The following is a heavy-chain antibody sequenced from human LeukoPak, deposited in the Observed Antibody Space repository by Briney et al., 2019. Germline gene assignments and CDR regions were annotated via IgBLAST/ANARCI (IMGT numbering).Heavy chain of an antibody. CDR2: ISSSSSYI. CDR1: GFTFSSYS. Sequence: GGSLRLSCAASGFTFSSYSMNWVRQAPGKGLEWVSSISSSSSYIYYADSVKGRFTISRDNAKNSLYLQINSLRAEYTAVYYSARATSEDYVWGMIDDYWGQGTLVTVSS. V-gene: IGHV3-21*01. CDR3: ARATSEDYVWGMIDDY. D-gene: IGHD3-16*01. J-gene: IGHJ4*02.